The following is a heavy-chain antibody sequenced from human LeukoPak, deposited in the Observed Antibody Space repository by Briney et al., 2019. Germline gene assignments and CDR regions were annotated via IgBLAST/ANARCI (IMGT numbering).Heavy chain of an antibody. V-gene: IGHV3-43*01. D-gene: IGHD2-15*01. CDR2: ISWDGGST. CDR1: GFTFDDYT. J-gene: IGHJ5*02. Sequence: GALRLSCAASGFTFDDYTMHWVRQAPGKGLEWVSLISWDGGSTYYADSVKGRFTISRDNSQNMLYLQMNSLRAEDTAVYYCVRDVGRCTGGTCYFWFDPWGQGTLVTVSS. CDR3: VRDVGRCTGGTCYFWFDP.